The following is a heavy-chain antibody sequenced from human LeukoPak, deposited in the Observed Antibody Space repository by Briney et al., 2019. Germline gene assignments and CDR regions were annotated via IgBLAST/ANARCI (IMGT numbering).Heavy chain of an antibody. D-gene: IGHD6-19*01. CDR3: ARDMSSGWSFDY. V-gene: IGHV1-69*13. J-gene: IGHJ4*02. Sequence: ASVKVSCKASGGTFSSYAISWVRQAPGQGLEWMGGIIPIFGTANYAQKFQGRVTITADESTSTAYMELSSLRSEDTAVYYCARDMSSGWSFDYWGQGTLVTVSS. CDR2: IIPIFGTA. CDR1: GGTFSSYA.